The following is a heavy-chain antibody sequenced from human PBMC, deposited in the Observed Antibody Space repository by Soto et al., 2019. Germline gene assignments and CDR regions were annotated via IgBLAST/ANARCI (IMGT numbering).Heavy chain of an antibody. V-gene: IGHV3-7*01. Sequence: PGGSLRLSCAASGFTFSTYWMSWVRQAPGKGLEWVAKINQDGTEKYYLGSVEGRFTLSRDNAKNSLYLQMNSLRAEDSAVYYCAAGGAIGGRFVYWGQGTLVTVSS. CDR1: GFTFSTYW. CDR2: INQDGTEK. CDR3: AAGGAIGGRFVY. J-gene: IGHJ4*02. D-gene: IGHD3-16*01.